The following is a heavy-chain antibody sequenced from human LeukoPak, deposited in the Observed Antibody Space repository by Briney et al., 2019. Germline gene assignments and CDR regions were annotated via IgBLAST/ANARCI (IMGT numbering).Heavy chain of an antibody. CDR1: GGSISSYY. V-gene: IGHV4-59*01. CDR2: IYYSGST. J-gene: IGHJ6*02. D-gene: IGHD5-24*01. CDR3: ARLGRDGYNLTHYYYYGMDV. Sequence: SETLSLTCTVSGGSISSYYWSWIRQPPGKGLEWIGYIYYSGSTNYNPSLKSRVTISVDTSKNQFSLKLSSVTAADTAVYYCARLGRDGYNLTHYYYYGMDVWGQGTTVTVSS.